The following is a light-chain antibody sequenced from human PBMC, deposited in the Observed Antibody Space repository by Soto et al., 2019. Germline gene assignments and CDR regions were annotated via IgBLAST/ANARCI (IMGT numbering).Light chain of an antibody. CDR2: GAS. V-gene: IGKV3-20*01. CDR1: QSVSSS. CDR3: QQYGSSPPLT. Sequence: EIVLTQSPGTLSLSPGERATLSCRASQSVSSSLAWYQQKPGQAPRLRIYGASSRATGIPDRFSGSGSGTDFTLAISRLEPEDFAVYYCQQYGSSPPLTFGGGTKVEIK. J-gene: IGKJ4*01.